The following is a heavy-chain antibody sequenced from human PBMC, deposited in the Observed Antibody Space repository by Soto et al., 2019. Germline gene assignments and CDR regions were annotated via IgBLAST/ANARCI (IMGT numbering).Heavy chain of an antibody. CDR2: IYYSGST. CDR1: GGSISSSSYY. CDR3: ARLRRTVTTPRHRKNYNWFDP. J-gene: IGHJ5*02. D-gene: IGHD4-4*01. V-gene: IGHV4-39*01. Sequence: SATLSLTCTVSGGSISSSSYYWGWIRQPPGKGLEWIGCIYYSGSTYYNPSLKSRVTISDTSKNQFFLKLSFVTAADTAVYYFARLRRTVTTPRHRKNYNWFDPWGQGTLVTVSS.